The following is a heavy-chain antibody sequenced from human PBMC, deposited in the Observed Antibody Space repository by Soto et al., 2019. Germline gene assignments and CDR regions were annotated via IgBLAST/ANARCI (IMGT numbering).Heavy chain of an antibody. V-gene: IGHV4-59*08. CDR1: GGSISSYY. CDR2: IYYSGST. CDR3: ARHFGDRRYNWFDP. D-gene: IGHD3-16*01. Sequence: SETLSLTCTVSGGSISSYYWSRIRQPPGKGLEWIGYIYYSGSTNYNPSLKSRVTISVDTSKNQFSLKLSSVTAADTAVYYCARHFGDRRYNWFDPWGQGTLVTVSS. J-gene: IGHJ5*02.